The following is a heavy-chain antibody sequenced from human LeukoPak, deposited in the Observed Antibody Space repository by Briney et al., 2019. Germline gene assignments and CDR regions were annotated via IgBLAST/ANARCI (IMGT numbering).Heavy chain of an antibody. Sequence: GGSLRLSCAASGFTFSSYAMSWVRQAPGRGLEWVSAISGSGGSTYYADSVKGRFTISRDNSKNMLYLQVNSLRAEDTAVYYCAKDQGITMVRGPSGYFQHWGQGTLVTVSS. D-gene: IGHD3-10*01. CDR1: GFTFSSYA. CDR2: ISGSGGST. V-gene: IGHV3-23*01. J-gene: IGHJ1*01. CDR3: AKDQGITMVRGPSGYFQH.